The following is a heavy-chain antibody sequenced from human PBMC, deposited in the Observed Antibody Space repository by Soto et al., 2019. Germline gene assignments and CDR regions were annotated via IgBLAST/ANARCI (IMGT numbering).Heavy chain of an antibody. J-gene: IGHJ4*02. CDR3: ARASRNYFAY. CDR2: IYHSGST. V-gene: IGHV4-59*01. Sequence: SETLSLTCTVSGDSISDYYWSWIRQPPGKGLEWIGYIYHSGSTYYNPSLKSRVTISLDASKIQFSLKLNSVTAADTAVYYCARASRNYFAYWGQGXLVTVYS. CDR1: GDSISDYY.